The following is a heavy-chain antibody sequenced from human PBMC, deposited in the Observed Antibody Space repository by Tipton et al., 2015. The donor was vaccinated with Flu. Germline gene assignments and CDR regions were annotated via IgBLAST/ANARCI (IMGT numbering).Heavy chain of an antibody. V-gene: IGHV4-38-2*02. CDR1: GDSMRSDYF. Sequence: TLSLTCTVSGDSMRSDYFWGWIRQAPGKGLEWIGNIHYSGSPHYNPSLKSRVTISVDTSKNQFSLNLSSATAADTAVYYCARRGSSGWSFFFDYWGQGTLVTVSS. CDR3: ARRGSSGWSFFFDY. D-gene: IGHD6-19*01. J-gene: IGHJ4*02. CDR2: IHYSGSP.